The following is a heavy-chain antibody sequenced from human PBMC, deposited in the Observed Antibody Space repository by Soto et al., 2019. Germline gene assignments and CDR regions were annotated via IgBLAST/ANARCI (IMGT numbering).Heavy chain of an antibody. Sequence: GGSLRLSCAASGFTFSSYWMSWVRQAPGKGLEWVANIKQDGSEKYYGDSVKGRFTISRDNAQNSLYLQMNSLRAEDPAVYFCARERGGGASNGVCYFDYWGQGTLVPVFS. CDR1: GFTFSSYW. V-gene: IGHV3-7*01. D-gene: IGHD2-8*01. J-gene: IGHJ4*02. CDR3: ARERGGGASNGVCYFDY. CDR2: IKQDGSEK.